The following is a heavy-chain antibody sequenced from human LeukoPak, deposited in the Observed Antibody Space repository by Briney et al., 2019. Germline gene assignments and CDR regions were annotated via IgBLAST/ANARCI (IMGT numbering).Heavy chain of an antibody. CDR2: IYTSGST. J-gene: IGHJ5*02. Sequence: PSETLSLTCTVSGDSISRYYWSWIRQPAGKGLEWIGHIYTSGSTNYNPSLKSRVTISVDTSKNQFSLKLSSVTAADTAVYFCARSGYSNVLNWFDPWGQGTLVTVSS. V-gene: IGHV4-4*07. CDR3: ARSGYSNVLNWFDP. CDR1: GDSISRYY. D-gene: IGHD5-18*01.